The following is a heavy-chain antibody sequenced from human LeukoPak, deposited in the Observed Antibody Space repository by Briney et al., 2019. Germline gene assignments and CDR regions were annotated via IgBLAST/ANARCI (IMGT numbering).Heavy chain of an antibody. J-gene: IGHJ4*02. D-gene: IGHD2-21*01. CDR2: IKSKTDGGTT. Sequence: GGSLRLSCAASGFTFSNAWMSWVRQAPGKGLEWVGRIKSKTDGGTTDYAAPVKGRFTVSRDNSKNTLYLQMNSLRAEDTAVYYCAKDRNCGGNCNWGLGTLVTVSS. V-gene: IGHV3-15*01. CDR1: GFTFSNAW. CDR3: AKDRNCGGNCN.